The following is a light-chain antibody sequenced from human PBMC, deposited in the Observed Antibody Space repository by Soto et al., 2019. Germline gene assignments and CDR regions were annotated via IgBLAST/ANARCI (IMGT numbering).Light chain of an antibody. Sequence: QSALTQPRSVSGSPGQSITISCTGTSSDVGAYEYVSWYQQHPGKAPKLLIYDVSNRPSGVSTRFSGSKSGNTASLTISGLQAEDEGDYYCTSYTTRRLYVFGSGTKVT. CDR1: SSDVGAYEY. V-gene: IGLV2-14*03. J-gene: IGLJ1*01. CDR2: DVS. CDR3: TSYTTRRLYV.